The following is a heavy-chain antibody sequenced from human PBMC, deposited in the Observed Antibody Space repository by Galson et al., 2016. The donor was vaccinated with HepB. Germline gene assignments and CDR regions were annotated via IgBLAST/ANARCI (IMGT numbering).Heavy chain of an antibody. D-gene: IGHD3-10*01. CDR3: ARGITVEPSANWFDP. Sequence: SVKVSCKASGYTFPTYAMHWVRQVPGQRLEWTGLIKTGNGKTKYSQKFQGKVTITRDTHASIAYMELSSLRSEDSAVYYCARGITVEPSANWFDPWGQGSLVTVSS. CDR1: GYTFPTYA. J-gene: IGHJ5*02. V-gene: IGHV1-3*04. CDR2: IKTGNGKT.